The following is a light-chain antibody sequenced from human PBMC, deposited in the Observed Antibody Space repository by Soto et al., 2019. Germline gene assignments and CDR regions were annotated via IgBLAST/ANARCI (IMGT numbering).Light chain of an antibody. CDR2: DAS. V-gene: IGKV1-5*01. Sequence: IQVTQSPSTLSASVGDRVTITFRASQSISSWLAWYQQKPGKAPKLLIYDASSLESGVPSRFSGSGSGTDFTLTINNLQPEDFATYYCQQANRFWRFGHRTKADI. CDR3: QQANRFWR. CDR1: QSISSW. J-gene: IGKJ1*01.